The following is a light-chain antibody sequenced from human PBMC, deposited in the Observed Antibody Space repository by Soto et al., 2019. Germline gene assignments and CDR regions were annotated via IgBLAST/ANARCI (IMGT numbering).Light chain of an antibody. Sequence: DIQMTQSPSSLSASVGDRVTITCRASQSISSYLNWYQQKPGKAPKLLIYAASSLQSGVPSRFSGSGSGTDFTLTINRLEPEDSAIYFCQHYISSQWTFGQWTFGQGTKVDIK. V-gene: IGKV1-39*01. CDR1: QSISSY. J-gene: IGKJ1*01. CDR2: AAS. CDR3: QHYISSQWTFGQWT.